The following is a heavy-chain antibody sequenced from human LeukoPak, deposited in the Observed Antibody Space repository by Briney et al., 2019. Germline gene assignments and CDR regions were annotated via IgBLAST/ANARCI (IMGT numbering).Heavy chain of an antibody. CDR3: ARGSSGYEPFDY. D-gene: IGHD5-12*01. J-gene: IGHJ4*02. CDR1: GFTVSTNY. V-gene: IGHV3-53*04. CDR2: IYSGGST. Sequence: GGSLRLSCAASGFTVSTNYMSWVRQAPGKGLEWVSVIYSGGSTYYADSVKGRFTISRHNSENTLYLQMNSLRAEDTAVYYCARGSSGYEPFDYWGQGTLVTVSS.